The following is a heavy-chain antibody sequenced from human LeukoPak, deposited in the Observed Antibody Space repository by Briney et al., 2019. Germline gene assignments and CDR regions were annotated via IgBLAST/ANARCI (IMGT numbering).Heavy chain of an antibody. Sequence: SETLSLTCAVYGGSFGGYYWSWIRQPPGKGLEWIGEINHSGSTNYNPSLKSRVTISVDTSKNQFSLKLSSVTAADTAVYYCARHSLEVGATDWFDPWGQGTLVTVSS. J-gene: IGHJ5*02. CDR2: INHSGST. CDR3: ARHSLEVGATDWFDP. D-gene: IGHD1-26*01. V-gene: IGHV4-34*01. CDR1: GGSFGGYY.